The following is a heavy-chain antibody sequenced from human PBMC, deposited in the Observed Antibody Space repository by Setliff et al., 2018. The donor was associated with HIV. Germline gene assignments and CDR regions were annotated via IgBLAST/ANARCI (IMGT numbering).Heavy chain of an antibody. CDR1: GGSFTRYT. D-gene: IGHD1-26*01. V-gene: IGHV1-69*05. Sequence: SVKVSCKASGGSFTRYTVSWVRQAPGQGLEWMGGIIPILGTANYAQRFQNRLTITTDESTGTAYMELSNLRSEDTAVYYCATEGAGGSYQRASALDLWGQGTMVTVSS. CDR2: IIPILGTA. CDR3: ATEGAGGSYQRASALDL. J-gene: IGHJ3*01.